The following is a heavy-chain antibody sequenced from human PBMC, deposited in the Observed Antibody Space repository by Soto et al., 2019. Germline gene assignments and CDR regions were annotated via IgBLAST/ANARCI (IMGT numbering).Heavy chain of an antibody. Sequence: SETLSLTYTVSGGSISSDYWSWIRQPPGKGLEWIGYIYYSGSTNYNPSLKSRVTISVDTSKNQFSLKLSSVTAADTAVYYCARAQSKAYSSSWYGSYYYGMDVWGQGTTVT. D-gene: IGHD6-13*01. CDR3: ARAQSKAYSSSWYGSYYYGMDV. V-gene: IGHV4-59*08. J-gene: IGHJ6*02. CDR2: IYYSGST. CDR1: GGSISSDY.